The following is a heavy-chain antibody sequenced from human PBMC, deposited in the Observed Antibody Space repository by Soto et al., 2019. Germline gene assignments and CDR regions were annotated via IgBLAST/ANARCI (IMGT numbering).Heavy chain of an antibody. Sequence: GASVKVSCKASGFTFTSFAVQWVRQARGQRLEWIGWIVVGSGSTNYAQKFQERVTITRDLSTRSAYMELSSLRSEDTAMYYCVAGLPLYCSGDSCPIYYYGLDVWGQGTTVTVSS. CDR3: VAGLPLYCSGDSCPIYYYGLDV. D-gene: IGHD2-15*01. CDR2: IVVGSGST. V-gene: IGHV1-58*01. J-gene: IGHJ6*02. CDR1: GFTFTSFA.